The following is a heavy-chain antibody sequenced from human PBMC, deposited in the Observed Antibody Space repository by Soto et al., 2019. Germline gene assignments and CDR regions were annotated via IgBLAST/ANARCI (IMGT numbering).Heavy chain of an antibody. CDR3: ARGLQGFDY. Sequence: QVQLVESGGGVVQPGRSLRLSCRISGFSLTVHSMNWVRQAPGKGLEWVAVMQPDGVTKNYADSVQGRFVISGDNSKNTLYLEMDSLTPEDTAIYYCARGLQGFDYWGQGTLVTVSS. J-gene: IGHJ4*02. CDR2: MQPDGVTK. CDR1: GFSLTVHS. V-gene: IGHV3-30*09.